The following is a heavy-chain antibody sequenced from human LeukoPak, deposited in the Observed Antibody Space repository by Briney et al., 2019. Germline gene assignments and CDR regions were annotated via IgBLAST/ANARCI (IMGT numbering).Heavy chain of an antibody. CDR2: INPNRGGT. D-gene: IGHD3-10*01. V-gene: IGHV1-2*02. Sequence: ASVKVSCKASGYTFTGHYMHWERQAPGQGLEWMVWINPNRGGTNYVQNLQGRVTMTRDTSIGTAYIELSRLRSDDTAVYYCARDRREVSYYGSGSFKFGENYFDYWGQGTLVTVSS. J-gene: IGHJ4*02. CDR3: ARDRREVSYYGSGSFKFGENYFDY. CDR1: GYTFTGHY.